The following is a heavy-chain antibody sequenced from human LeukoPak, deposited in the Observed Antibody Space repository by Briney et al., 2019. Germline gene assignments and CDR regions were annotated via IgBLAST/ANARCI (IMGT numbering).Heavy chain of an antibody. D-gene: IGHD6-19*01. CDR3: ARVGSGWYFYFDY. V-gene: IGHV4-34*01. J-gene: IGHJ4*02. CDR1: GGSFSGYY. Sequence: SETLSLTCAVYGGSFSGYYWSWIRQPPGKGLEWIGEINHSGSTNYNPSLKSRVTISVDTSKNQFSLKLSSVTAADTAVYYCARVGSGWYFYFDYWGQGTLVTVSS. CDR2: INHSGST.